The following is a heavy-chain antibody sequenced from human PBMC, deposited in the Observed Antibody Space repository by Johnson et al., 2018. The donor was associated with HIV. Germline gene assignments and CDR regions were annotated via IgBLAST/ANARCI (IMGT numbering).Heavy chain of an antibody. V-gene: IGHV3-20*04. D-gene: IGHD3-22*01. CDR2: INWNGGST. CDR1: GFTFDDFG. CDR3: ARRQDYDTSGDYR. Sequence: VQLVESGGGVVRPGGSLRLSCAASGFTFDDFGLSWVRQAPGKGLEWVSGINWNGGSTGYANSVKGRFTISRDNAKNSLYLHMHSLRAEDTALYYCARRQDYDTSGDYRWGQGTMVTVSS. J-gene: IGHJ3*01.